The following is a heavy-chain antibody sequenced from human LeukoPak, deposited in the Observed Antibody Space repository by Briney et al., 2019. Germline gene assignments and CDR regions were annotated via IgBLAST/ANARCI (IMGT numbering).Heavy chain of an antibody. Sequence: GGSLRLSCAASGFTFSSYWMSWVRQAPGKGLEWVANIKQDGSEKYYVDSVKGRFTISRGNAKNSLYLQMNSLRAEDTAVYYCARVYDILTGYLYYFDYWGQGTLVTVSS. CDR3: ARVYDILTGYLYYFDY. J-gene: IGHJ4*02. D-gene: IGHD3-9*01. V-gene: IGHV3-7*03. CDR1: GFTFSSYW. CDR2: IKQDGSEK.